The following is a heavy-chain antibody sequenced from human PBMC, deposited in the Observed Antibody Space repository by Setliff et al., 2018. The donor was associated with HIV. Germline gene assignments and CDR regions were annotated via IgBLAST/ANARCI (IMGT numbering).Heavy chain of an antibody. V-gene: IGHV4-39*01. CDR3: ARHAAGPDGPFDY. Sequence: SETLSLTCTVSGGSIASDIYYWNWIRQPPGKGLEWIGDVYHTGSTYYNPSLKSRVTISVDTSKNQFSLKLSSVIAADTAVYYCARHAAGPDGPFDYWGQGTLVTVSS. CDR1: GGSIASDIYY. CDR2: VYHTGST. J-gene: IGHJ4*02.